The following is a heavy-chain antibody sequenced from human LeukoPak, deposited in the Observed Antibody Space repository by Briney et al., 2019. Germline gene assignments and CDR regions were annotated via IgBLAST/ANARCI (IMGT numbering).Heavy chain of an antibody. CDR1: GFSFSTYG. CDR2: IRHDGSSK. J-gene: IGHJ4*02. Sequence: GGSLRLSCVASGFSFSTYGMHWVRQAPGKGLEWVAFIRHDGSSKYYADSVKGRFTISRDNAKNSLYLQMNSLRAEDTAVYYCARDLVTGYSSSWSRPPFDYWGQGTLVTVSS. CDR3: ARDLVTGYSSSWSRPPFDY. D-gene: IGHD6-13*01. V-gene: IGHV3-30*02.